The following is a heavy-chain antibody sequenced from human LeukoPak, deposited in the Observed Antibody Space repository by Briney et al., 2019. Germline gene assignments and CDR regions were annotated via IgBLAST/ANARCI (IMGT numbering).Heavy chain of an antibody. Sequence: SETLSLTCPVSGGSISNYYYWTWIRQPPGKGLEWIGYVYYTGSTNFNPSLKSRVTMSLDTSRNQFSLKLTSLTAADTAVYYCARGAMATAPFFDYWGQGTLVTVSS. V-gene: IGHV4-59*01. CDR3: ARGAMATAPFFDY. D-gene: IGHD5-24*01. J-gene: IGHJ4*02. CDR2: VYYTGST. CDR1: GGSISNYY.